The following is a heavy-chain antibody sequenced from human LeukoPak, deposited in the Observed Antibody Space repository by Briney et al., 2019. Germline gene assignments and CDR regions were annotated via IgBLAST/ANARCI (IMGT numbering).Heavy chain of an antibody. CDR1: GGSISSSNYY. Sequence: SETLSLTCTVSGGSISSSNYYWGWIRQPPGKGLEWIGSISYSGNTYYNPSLKSRVTISVDPSKNQFSLKLTSVTAADTAVYYCARLYSGSYLGYFDYWGQGTLVSVSS. V-gene: IGHV4-39*01. J-gene: IGHJ4*02. CDR3: ARLYSGSYLGYFDY. D-gene: IGHD1-26*01. CDR2: ISYSGNT.